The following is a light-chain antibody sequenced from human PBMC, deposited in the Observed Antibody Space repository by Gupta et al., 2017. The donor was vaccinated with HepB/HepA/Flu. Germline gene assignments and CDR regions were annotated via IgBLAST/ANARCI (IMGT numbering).Light chain of an antibody. V-gene: IGLV1-40*01. CDR2: TNN. CDR1: SPNNRAGYD. CDR3: QSYDSGLTASV. J-gene: IGLJ2*01. Sequence: HSVLTQPPSVSGAPGQRVTLSCTGRSPNNRAGYDVHWYQHLPGTAPKLLIYTNNNRPSGAPDRFSASKSGTSASLAITGLQAEDEADYYCQSYDSGLTASVFGGGTKLTVL.